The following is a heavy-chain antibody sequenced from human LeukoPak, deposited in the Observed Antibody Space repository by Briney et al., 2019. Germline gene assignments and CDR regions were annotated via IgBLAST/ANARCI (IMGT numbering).Heavy chain of an antibody. CDR2: IYSGGTT. CDR1: GFAVRSYY. J-gene: IGHJ4*02. CDR3: ARIGGGGYDFDSSSWFFDY. V-gene: IGHV3-53*01. Sequence: PGGSLRLSCAASGFAVRSYYMSWVRQAPGKGLEWVSVIYSGGTTYYADSVKGRFTISRDDSKNMVFFQMNSLRAEDTAVYYCARIGGGGYDFDSSSWFFDYWGQGTLVTVSS. D-gene: IGHD6-13*01.